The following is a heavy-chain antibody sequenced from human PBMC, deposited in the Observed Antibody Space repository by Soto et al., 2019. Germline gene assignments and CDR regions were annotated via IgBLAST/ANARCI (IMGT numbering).Heavy chain of an antibody. CDR2: IWYDGSNK. Sequence: PGGSLRLSCAASGFTFSSYGMHWVRQAPGKGLEWVAVIWYDGSNKYYADSVKGRFTISRDNSKNTLYLQMNSLRAEDTAVYYCARDSVYLHYLDYWGQGTLVTVSS. CDR1: GFTFSSYG. D-gene: IGHD2-2*02. J-gene: IGHJ4*02. V-gene: IGHV3-33*01. CDR3: ARDSVYLHYLDY.